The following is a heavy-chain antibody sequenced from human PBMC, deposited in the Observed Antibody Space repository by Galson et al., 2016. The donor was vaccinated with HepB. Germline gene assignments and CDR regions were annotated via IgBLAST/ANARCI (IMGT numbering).Heavy chain of an antibody. CDR3: ARVKGSGQDY. CDR1: GGFIRSGGYS. V-gene: IGHV4-30-2*01. Sequence: TLSLTCAVPGGFIRSGGYSWSWIRQPPGKGLEWIGYIYYSGSTFYNPSLKSRVTISVDTSKNHFSLNLTSVTAADTAVYYCARVKGSGQDYWGQGTLVIVSS. J-gene: IGHJ4*02. CDR2: IYYSGST.